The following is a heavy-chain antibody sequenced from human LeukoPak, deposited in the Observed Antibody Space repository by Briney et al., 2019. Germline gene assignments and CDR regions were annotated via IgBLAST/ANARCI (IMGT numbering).Heavy chain of an antibody. CDR2: ISGSGGST. J-gene: IGHJ4*02. V-gene: IGHV3-23*01. CDR1: GFTFSSYA. Sequence: PGGSLRLSCAASGFTFSSYAMSWVRQAPGKGLEWVSAISGSGGSTYYADSVKGRFTISRDNSKNTLYLQMNGLRAEDTAIYYCSNIPRYLTPYWGQGTLVTVSS. CDR3: SNIPRYLTPY. D-gene: IGHD2-2*01.